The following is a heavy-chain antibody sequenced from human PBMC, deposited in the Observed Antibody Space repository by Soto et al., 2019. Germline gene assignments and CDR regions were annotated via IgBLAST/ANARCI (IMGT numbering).Heavy chain of an antibody. CDR3: AKDPNWNGGY. CDR1: GFTFSSYA. CDR2: ISGSGGST. J-gene: IGHJ4*02. V-gene: IGHV3-23*01. D-gene: IGHD1-20*01. Sequence: EVQLLESGGGLVQPGGSLRLSCAASGFTFSSYAMSWVRQAPGKGLEWVSAISGSGGSTYYADSVKGRFTISRDNSQNTVYLQMNSLRAEDSAVYYCAKDPNWNGGYWGQGTLVTVSS.